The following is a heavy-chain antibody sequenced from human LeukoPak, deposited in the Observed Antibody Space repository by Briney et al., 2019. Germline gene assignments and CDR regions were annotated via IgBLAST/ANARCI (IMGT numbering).Heavy chain of an antibody. CDR2: ISGSGGST. CDR1: GFTFSSYA. Sequence: PGGSLRLSCAASGFTFSSYAMSWVRQAPGGGLERVSAISGSGGSTYYADSVKGRFTISRDNSKNTLYLQMNSLRAEDTAVYYCAKDRSMILEWLTDYWGQGTLVTVSS. CDR3: AKDRSMILEWLTDY. J-gene: IGHJ4*02. V-gene: IGHV3-23*01. D-gene: IGHD3-3*01.